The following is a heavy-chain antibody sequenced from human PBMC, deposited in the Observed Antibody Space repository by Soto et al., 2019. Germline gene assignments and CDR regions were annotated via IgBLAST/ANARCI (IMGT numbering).Heavy chain of an antibody. Sequence: KSSETLSLTCTVSGDSISSSSYYWGWIRQPPGKGLEWIGSIYYSGSTYYNPSLKSRVTISVDTSKNQFSLKLSSVTAADTAVYYCAGLYCGGDCYSAIEEQGAFDIWGQGTMVTVSS. J-gene: IGHJ3*02. CDR2: IYYSGST. CDR3: AGLYCGGDCYSAIEEQGAFDI. D-gene: IGHD2-21*02. V-gene: IGHV4-39*01. CDR1: GDSISSSSYY.